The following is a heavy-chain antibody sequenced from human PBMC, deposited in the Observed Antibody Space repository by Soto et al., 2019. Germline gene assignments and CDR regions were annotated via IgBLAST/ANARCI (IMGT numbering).Heavy chain of an antibody. CDR3: AREPYYYGSGSWFDYYYGMDV. V-gene: IGHV4-30-4*01. J-gene: IGHJ6*02. CDR2: IYYSGST. CDR1: GGSISSGDYY. Sequence: SETLSLTCTVSGGSISSGDYYWSWIRQPPGKGLEWIGYIYYSGSTYYNPSLKSRVTISVDTSKNQFSLKLSSVTAADTAVYYCAREPYYYGSGSWFDYYYGMDVWGQGTTVTVSS. D-gene: IGHD3-10*01.